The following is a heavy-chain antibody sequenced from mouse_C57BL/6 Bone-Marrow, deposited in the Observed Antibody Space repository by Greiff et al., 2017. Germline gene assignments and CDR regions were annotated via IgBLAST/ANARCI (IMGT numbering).Heavy chain of an antibody. Sequence: QVQLQQPGAELVRPGTSVKLSCKASGYTFTSYWMHWVKPRPGQGLEWIGVIDPSDSYTNYNQKFKGKATLTVATSSSTAYMQLSSLTSEDSAVYYCARTYYDYEGFAYWGQGTLVTVSA. D-gene: IGHD2-4*01. CDR2: IDPSDSYT. CDR1: GYTFTSYW. J-gene: IGHJ3*01. CDR3: ARTYYDYEGFAY. V-gene: IGHV1-59*01.